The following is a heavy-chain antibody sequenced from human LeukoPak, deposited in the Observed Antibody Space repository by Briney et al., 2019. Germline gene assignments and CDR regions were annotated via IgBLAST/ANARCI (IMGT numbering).Heavy chain of an antibody. CDR1: GFTFSVYS. V-gene: IGHV3-21*01. J-gene: IGHJ6*03. Sequence: PGGSLRLSCAASGFTFSVYSMNWVRQAPGKGLEWVSSISSSSSYIYYADSLKGRFTISRDNAKNSLYLQMNSLRAEDTAVYYCARDIWSSGPLGRLLYYYYYYMDVWGKGTTVTISS. CDR2: ISSSSSYI. CDR3: ARDIWSSGPLGRLLYYYYYYMDV. D-gene: IGHD6-19*01.